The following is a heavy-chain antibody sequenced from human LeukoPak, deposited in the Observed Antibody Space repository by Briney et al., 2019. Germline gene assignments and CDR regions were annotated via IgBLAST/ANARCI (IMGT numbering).Heavy chain of an antibody. V-gene: IGHV3-7*03. Sequence: GGSLRLSCAASGFTFSNFWINWVRQAPGKGLEWVANIKEDGSKKNYVDSVKGRFTISRDNSKNTLYLQMNSLRAEDTAVYYCARATVFYFFGFAPGGQGPLVTVSS. CDR1: GFTFSNFW. CDR2: IKEDGSKK. D-gene: IGHD3-3*01. CDR3: ARATVFYFFGFAP. J-gene: IGHJ5*02.